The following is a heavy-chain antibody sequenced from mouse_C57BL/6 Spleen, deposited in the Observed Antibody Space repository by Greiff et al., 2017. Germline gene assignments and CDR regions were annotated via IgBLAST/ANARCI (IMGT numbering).Heavy chain of an antibody. CDR2: IDPANGNT. V-gene: IGHV14-3*01. Sequence: EVQVVESVAELVRPGASVKLSCTASGFNIKNTYMHWVKQRPEQGLEWIGRIDPANGNTKYAPKFQGKATITADTSSNTAYLQLSSLTSEDTAIYYCARSRWDEWNYAMDYWGQGTSVTVSS. D-gene: IGHD4-1*01. CDR3: ARSRWDEWNYAMDY. CDR1: GFNIKNTY. J-gene: IGHJ4*01.